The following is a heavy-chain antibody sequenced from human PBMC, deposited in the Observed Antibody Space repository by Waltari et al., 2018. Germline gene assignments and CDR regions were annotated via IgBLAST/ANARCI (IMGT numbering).Heavy chain of an antibody. CDR1: GGSFSGYY. CDR3: ARPGAFVASRGNRFDY. Sequence: QVQLQQWGAGLLKPSETLSLTCAVYGGSFSGYYWSWIRQPPGKGLEWIGEINHSGSTNDNPSLKSRVIISVDTSKNQFSLKLSSVTAADTAVYFCARPGAFVASRGNRFDYWGQGTLVTVSS. D-gene: IGHD1-1*01. V-gene: IGHV4-34*01. J-gene: IGHJ4*02. CDR2: INHSGST.